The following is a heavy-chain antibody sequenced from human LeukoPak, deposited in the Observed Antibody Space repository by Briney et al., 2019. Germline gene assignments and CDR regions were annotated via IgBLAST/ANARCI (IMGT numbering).Heavy chain of an antibody. CDR1: GFTFNDFA. Sequence: GGSLRLSCAASGFTFNDFAMHWVRQAPGKGLEWVSLISGDGRDTYYADSVKGRFTISRDNSKNSLYLQMNSLTTEDTALYHCAKYGNYDYYFYSYYMDVWGNGTTVTVSS. CDR3: AKYGNYDYYFYSYYMDV. J-gene: IGHJ6*03. D-gene: IGHD4-11*01. CDR2: ISGDGRDT. V-gene: IGHV3-43*02.